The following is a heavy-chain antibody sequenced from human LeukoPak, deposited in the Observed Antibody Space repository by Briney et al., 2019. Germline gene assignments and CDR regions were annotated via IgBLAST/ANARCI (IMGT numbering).Heavy chain of an antibody. CDR2: GDERGGT. CDR1: GGSFNGYY. V-gene: IGHV4-34*01. CDR3: AKNGQSGFSFDP. Sequence: SETLSLTCAVYGGSFNGYYWSWIRQAPGKGLEWIGEGDERGGTKYNPSLKSRVTISADSSKSQFSLKLTSVTAADTAVYHCAKNGQSGFSFDPWGQGTLVTVSS. J-gene: IGHJ5*02. D-gene: IGHD1-26*01.